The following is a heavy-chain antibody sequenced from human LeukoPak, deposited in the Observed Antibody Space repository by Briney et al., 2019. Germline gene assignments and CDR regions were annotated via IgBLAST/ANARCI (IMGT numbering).Heavy chain of an antibody. V-gene: IGHV3-23*01. Sequence: SGGSLRLSCAASGFTFSDYYMSWIRQAPGKGLEWVSAISGSGGSTYYADSVKGRFTISRDNSKNTLYLQMNSLRAEDTAVYYCAKEYGSGSYYNPYYYYYYYMDVWGKGTTVTISS. CDR1: GFTFSDYY. J-gene: IGHJ6*03. CDR3: AKEYGSGSYYNPYYYYYYYMDV. D-gene: IGHD3-10*01. CDR2: ISGSGGST.